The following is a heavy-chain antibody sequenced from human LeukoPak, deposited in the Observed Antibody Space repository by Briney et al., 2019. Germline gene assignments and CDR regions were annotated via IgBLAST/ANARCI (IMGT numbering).Heavy chain of an antibody. Sequence: PGRSLRLSCAASGFTFSSYAMHWVRQAPGKGLEWVALISYDGTNKYYADSVKGRFTISRDKSKNTLYLQMNSLRPEDTALYYCAREAEAFDYWGQGTLVTVSS. V-gene: IGHV3-30-3*01. CDR3: AREAEAFDY. J-gene: IGHJ4*02. CDR1: GFTFSSYA. CDR2: ISYDGTNK.